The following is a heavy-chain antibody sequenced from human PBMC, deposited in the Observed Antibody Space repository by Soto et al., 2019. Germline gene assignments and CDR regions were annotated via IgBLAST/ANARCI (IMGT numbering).Heavy chain of an antibody. Sequence: EVQLVESGGGLVQPGGSLRLSCAASGFTVSSNYMSWVRQAPGQGLEWVSVIYSGGSTYYADSVKGRFTISRDNSKNTLYLQMNSLRAEDTAVYYCAREGRGYSYGYLDYWGQGTLVTVSS. V-gene: IGHV3-66*01. CDR3: AREGRGYSYGYLDY. D-gene: IGHD5-18*01. CDR2: IYSGGST. J-gene: IGHJ4*02. CDR1: GFTVSSNY.